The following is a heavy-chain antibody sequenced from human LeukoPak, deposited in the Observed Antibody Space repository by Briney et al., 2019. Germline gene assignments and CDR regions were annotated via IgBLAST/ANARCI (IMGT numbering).Heavy chain of an antibody. D-gene: IGHD1-26*01. CDR3: ARDKIVGATHFDY. CDR1: GFTFSSYG. V-gene: IGHV3-30*02. CDR2: IRYDGSNK. Sequence: GGSLRLSCAASGFTFSSYGMHWVRQAPGKGLEWVAFIRYDGSNKYYADSVKGRFTISRDNAKNSLYLQMNSLRAEDTAVYYCARDKIVGATHFDYWGQGTLVTVSS. J-gene: IGHJ4*02.